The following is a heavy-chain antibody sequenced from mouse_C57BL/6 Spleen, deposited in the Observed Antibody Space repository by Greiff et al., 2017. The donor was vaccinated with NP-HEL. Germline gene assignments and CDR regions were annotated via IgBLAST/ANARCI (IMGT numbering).Heavy chain of an antibody. D-gene: IGHD1-1*01. CDR3: ARSLITTVPYYFDY. CDR1: GYTFTSYT. CDR2: INPSSGYT. V-gene: IGHV1-4*01. J-gene: IGHJ2*01. Sequence: VMLVESGAELARPGASVKMSCKASGYTFTSYTMHWVKQRPGQGLEWIGYINPSSGYTKYNQKFKDKATLTADKSSSTAYMQLSSLTSEDSAVYYCARSLITTVPYYFDYWGQGTTLTVSS.